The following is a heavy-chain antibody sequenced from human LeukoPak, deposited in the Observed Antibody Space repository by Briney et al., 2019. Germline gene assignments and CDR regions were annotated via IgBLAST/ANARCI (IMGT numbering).Heavy chain of an antibody. D-gene: IGHD4-23*01. Sequence: GGSLRLSCAASGFTFSSYSMNWVRQAPGKGLEWVSYISSSSSTIYYADSVKGRFTISRDNAKNSLYLQMNSLRAEDTAVYYCARAIRWQRGPFDYWGQGTLVTVSS. CDR2: ISSSSSTI. CDR3: ARAIRWQRGPFDY. J-gene: IGHJ4*02. CDR1: GFTFSSYS. V-gene: IGHV3-48*01.